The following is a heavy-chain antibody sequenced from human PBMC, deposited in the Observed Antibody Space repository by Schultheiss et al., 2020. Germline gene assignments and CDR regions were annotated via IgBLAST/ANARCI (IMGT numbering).Heavy chain of an antibody. V-gene: IGHV3-23*01. CDR3: ARGPGIAAAGVINYYYYYGMDV. CDR2: ISGSGGST. CDR1: GFTFSSYG. D-gene: IGHD6-13*01. Sequence: GGSLRLSCAASGFTFSSYGMHWVRQAPGKGLEWVSAISGSGGSTYYADSVKGRFTISRDNSKNTLYLQMNSLRAEDTAVYYCARGPGIAAAGVINYYYYYGMDVWGQGTTVTVSS. J-gene: IGHJ6*02.